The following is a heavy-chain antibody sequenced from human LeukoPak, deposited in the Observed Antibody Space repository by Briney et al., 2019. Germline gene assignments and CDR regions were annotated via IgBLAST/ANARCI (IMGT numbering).Heavy chain of an antibody. CDR3: ASAPGIYGSGSYLGY. V-gene: IGHV3-53*01. CDR2: IYSGGST. J-gene: IGHJ4*02. D-gene: IGHD3-10*01. Sequence: GGSLRLSCAASGITVSRNDMTWVGQAPGKGLEWVSVIYSGGSTYYADSVKGRFTISRDNSKNTLYLQMNSQRAEDTVVYYCASAPGIYGSGSYLGYWGQGTLVTVSS. CDR1: GITVSRND.